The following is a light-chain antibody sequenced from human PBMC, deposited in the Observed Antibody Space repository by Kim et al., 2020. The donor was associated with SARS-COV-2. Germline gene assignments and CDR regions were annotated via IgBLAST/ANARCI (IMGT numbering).Light chain of an antibody. V-gene: IGLV2-11*01. CDR3: CSYAGSYTLV. J-gene: IGLJ3*02. CDR2: DVR. Sequence: QSALTQPRSVSGSPGQSVTIPCTGTSNDIGGYNSVSWFQQHPGKAPKLVLYDVRQRPSGVPDRFSGSKSGNTASLTISGLQAEEEADYYCCSYAGSYTLVFGGGTQLTVL. CDR1: SNDIGGYNS.